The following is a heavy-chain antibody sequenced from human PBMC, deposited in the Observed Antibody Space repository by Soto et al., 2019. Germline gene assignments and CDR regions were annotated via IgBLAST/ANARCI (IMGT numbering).Heavy chain of an antibody. V-gene: IGHV1-2*04. J-gene: IGHJ6*02. CDR1: GYTFTGYY. Sequence: ASVKVSCKASGYTFTGYYMHWVRQAPGQGLEWMGWINPNSGGTNYAQKFQGWVTMTRDTSISTAYMELSRLRSDDTAVYYCARGASRLDRYCSGGSCYHLPSYYYYYGMDVWGQGTTVTVSS. CDR2: INPNSGGT. D-gene: IGHD2-15*01. CDR3: ARGASRLDRYCSGGSCYHLPSYYYYYGMDV.